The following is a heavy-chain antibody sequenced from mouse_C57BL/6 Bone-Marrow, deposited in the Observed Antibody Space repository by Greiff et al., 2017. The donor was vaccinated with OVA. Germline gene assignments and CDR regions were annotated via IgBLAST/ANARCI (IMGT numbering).Heavy chain of an antibody. CDR3: ARRRLYYDYDEDY. D-gene: IGHD2-4*01. V-gene: IGHV1-64*01. CDR1: GYTFTSYW. CDR2: IHPNSGST. Sequence: QVQLQQPGAELVKPGASVKLSCKASGYTFTSYWMHWVKQRPGQGLEWIGMIHPNSGSTNYNEKFKSKATLTVDKSSSTAYMQLSSLTSEDSAVYYCARRRLYYDYDEDYWGQGTTLTVSS. J-gene: IGHJ2*01.